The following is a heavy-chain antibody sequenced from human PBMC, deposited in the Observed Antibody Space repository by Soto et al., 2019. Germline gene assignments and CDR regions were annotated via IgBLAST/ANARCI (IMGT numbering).Heavy chain of an antibody. D-gene: IGHD5-12*01. CDR2: ITTYNGDT. J-gene: IGHJ3*01. Sequence: GASVKGSWKGAGYGFTGYGVNWGRQAPGQGLQWLGRITTYNGDTNYAQNFQGRVTMTTDTSTSTTYMELRSLRSDDTAVYFCARGRGYSLIPVVDDAVDVWGQGPLVTVSS. CDR1: GYGFTGYG. CDR3: ARGRGYSLIPVVDDAVDV. V-gene: IGHV1-18*04.